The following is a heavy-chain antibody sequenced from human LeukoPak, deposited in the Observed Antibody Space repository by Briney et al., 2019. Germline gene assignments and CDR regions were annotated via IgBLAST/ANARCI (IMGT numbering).Heavy chain of an antibody. CDR1: GGSFSGYY. CDR3: ARLGIPRTGWYFDL. Sequence: SETLSLTCAVYGGSFSGYYWSWIRQPPGRGLEWIGEINHSGSTNYNPSLKSRVTISVDTSKNQFSLKLSSVTAADTAVYYCARLGIPRTGWYFDLWGRGTLVTVSS. D-gene: IGHD7-27*01. CDR2: INHSGST. J-gene: IGHJ2*01. V-gene: IGHV4-34*01.